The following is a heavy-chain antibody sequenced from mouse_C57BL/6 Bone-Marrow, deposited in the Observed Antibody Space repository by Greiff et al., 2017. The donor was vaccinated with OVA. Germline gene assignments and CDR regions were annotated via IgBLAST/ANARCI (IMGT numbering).Heavy chain of an antibody. CDR3: ARNNYWYFDV. CDR1: GFTFSDYG. J-gene: IGHJ1*03. V-gene: IGHV5-17*01. Sequence: EVQLQESGGGLVKPGGSLKLSCAASGFTFSDYGMHWVRQAPEKGLEWVAYISSGSSTIYYADNVKGRFTISRDNAKNTLFLQMTSLRSEDTAMYYCARNNYWYFDVWGTGTTVTVSS. CDR2: ISSGSSTI.